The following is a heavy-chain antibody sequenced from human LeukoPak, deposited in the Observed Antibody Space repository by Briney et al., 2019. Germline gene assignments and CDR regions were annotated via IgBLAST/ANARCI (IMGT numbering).Heavy chain of an antibody. CDR1: GYTFTTYG. V-gene: IGHV1-18*01. D-gene: IGHD3-10*01. CDR2: ISGKNGDT. CDR3: ARDPFRSHRSPLDWFGDP. J-gene: IGHJ4*02. Sequence: ASVKVSCKASGYTFTTYGISWVRQAPGQGPEWMGWISGKNGDTKYAQILQDRVTMTTDTSTNTAYMELRNLRSDDTAVYYCARDPFRSHRSPLDWFGDPWGQGTLVTASS.